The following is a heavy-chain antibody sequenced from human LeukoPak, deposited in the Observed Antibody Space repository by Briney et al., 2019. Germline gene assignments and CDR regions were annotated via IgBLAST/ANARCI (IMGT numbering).Heavy chain of an antibody. CDR2: IYYSGST. CDR1: GGSISGYY. CDR3: ARALYYYDSSGYSGSWFDP. J-gene: IGHJ5*02. D-gene: IGHD3-22*01. Sequence: SETLSLTCIVSGGSISGYYWSWIRQPPGKGLEWIAYIYYSGSTYYNPSLKSRVTISVDTSKNQFSLKLSSVTAADTAVYYCARALYYYDSSGYSGSWFDPWGQGTLVTVSS. V-gene: IGHV4-59*08.